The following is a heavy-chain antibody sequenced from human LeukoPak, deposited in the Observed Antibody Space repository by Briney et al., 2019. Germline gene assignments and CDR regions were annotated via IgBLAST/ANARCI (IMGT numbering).Heavy chain of an antibody. CDR1: GFTFSSYW. Sequence: GGSLRLSCTASGFTFSSYWMSWVRQAPGKGLEWVANIKQDGSEKYYVDSVKGRFIISRDNAKNSLYLQMNSLRAEDTAVYYCAKGAFRDQVQGYYYMDVWGKGTTVTVSS. V-gene: IGHV3-7*01. D-gene: IGHD3-10*01. J-gene: IGHJ6*03. CDR2: IKQDGSEK. CDR3: AKGAFRDQVQGYYYMDV.